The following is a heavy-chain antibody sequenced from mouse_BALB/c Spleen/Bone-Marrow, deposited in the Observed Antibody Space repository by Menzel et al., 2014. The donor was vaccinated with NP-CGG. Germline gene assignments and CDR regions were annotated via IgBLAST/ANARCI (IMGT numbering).Heavy chain of an antibody. CDR3: VRAYGSSYAMDY. Sequence: EVQLQQSGGGLVKPGGSLKLSCAASGFTFSSYAMSWVRQSPEKRLEWVAEISSGGNYTYYPDTVTGRFTIPRDNAKNILYLEMSSLRSDDTAMYYCVRAYGSSYAMDYWGQGTSVTVSS. CDR2: ISSGGNYT. D-gene: IGHD1-1*01. V-gene: IGHV5-9-4*01. J-gene: IGHJ4*01. CDR1: GFTFSSYA.